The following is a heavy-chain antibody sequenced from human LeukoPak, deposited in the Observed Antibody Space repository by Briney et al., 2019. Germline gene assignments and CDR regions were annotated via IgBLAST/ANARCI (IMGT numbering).Heavy chain of an antibody. CDR3: AKVPGSGWYGAYFDY. CDR2: ISGSGGST. CDR1: GFTFSSYA. Sequence: PGGSLRLSCAASGFTFSSYAMSWVRQAPGKGLEWVSAISGSGGSTYYADSVKGRFTISRDNSKNTLYLQMNSLRAEDTAVYYCAKVPGSGWYGAYFDYWGQGTLVTVSS. D-gene: IGHD6-19*01. J-gene: IGHJ4*02. V-gene: IGHV3-23*01.